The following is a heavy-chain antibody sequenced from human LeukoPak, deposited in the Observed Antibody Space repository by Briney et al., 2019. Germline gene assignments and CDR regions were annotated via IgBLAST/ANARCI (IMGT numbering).Heavy chain of an antibody. V-gene: IGHV3-21*04. D-gene: IGHD6-13*01. CDR1: GFTFSSYS. J-gene: IGHJ4*02. Sequence: GGSLRLSCAASGFTFSSYSMNWVRQAPGKGLEWVSSISSSSSYIYYADSVKGRFTISRDNSKNTLYLQMNSLRAEDTAVYYCTSSSWPDYWGQGTLVTVSS. CDR3: TSSSWPDY. CDR2: ISSSSSYI.